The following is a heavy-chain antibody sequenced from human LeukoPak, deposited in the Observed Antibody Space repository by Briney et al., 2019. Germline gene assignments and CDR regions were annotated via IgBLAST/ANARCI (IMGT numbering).Heavy chain of an antibody. J-gene: IGHJ5*02. CDR1: GGSISSGGYS. D-gene: IGHD4-11*01. CDR3: ARGNDYPNGWFDP. Sequence: PSQTLSLTCAVFGGSISSGGYSWSWIRQPPGKGLEWIGYIYYSGSTYYNPSLKSRVTISVDTSKNQFSLKLSSVTAADTAVYYCARGNDYPNGWFDPWGQGTLVTVSS. V-gene: IGHV4-30-4*07. CDR2: IYYSGST.